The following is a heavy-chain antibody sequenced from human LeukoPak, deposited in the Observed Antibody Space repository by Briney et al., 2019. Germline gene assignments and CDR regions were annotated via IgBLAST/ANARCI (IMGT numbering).Heavy chain of an antibody. Sequence: GGSLRLSCAASGFTFSSYSMNWVRQAPGKGLEWVSYISSSSSYIYYADSVKGRFTISRDNSKNTLYLQMNSLRAEDTAIYYCARPSSGWSLFDYWGQGTLVTVSS. CDR2: ISSSSSYI. V-gene: IGHV3-21*05. CDR3: ARPSSGWSLFDY. D-gene: IGHD6-19*01. CDR1: GFTFSSYS. J-gene: IGHJ4*02.